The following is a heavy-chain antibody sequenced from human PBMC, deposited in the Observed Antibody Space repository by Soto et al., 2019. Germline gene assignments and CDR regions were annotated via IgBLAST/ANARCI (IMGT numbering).Heavy chain of an antibody. CDR3: AGWPSSCGYYYHPDY. Sequence: QVQLQQWGAGLLKPSETLSLTCAVYGGSFSGYYWSWIRQPPGKGLEWIGEINHSGSTNYNPSLNSRFTISVDTSKNQFSLKLSSVTAADTAVYYCAGWPSSCGYYYHPDYWGQGTLATFSS. CDR1: GGSFSGYY. D-gene: IGHD3-22*01. J-gene: IGHJ4*02. V-gene: IGHV4-34*01. CDR2: INHSGST.